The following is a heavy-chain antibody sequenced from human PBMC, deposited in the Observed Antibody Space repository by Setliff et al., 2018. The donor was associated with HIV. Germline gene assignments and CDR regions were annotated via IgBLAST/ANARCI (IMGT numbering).Heavy chain of an antibody. J-gene: IGHJ6*02. CDR2: IIPMYGVT. V-gene: IGHV1-69*05. D-gene: IGHD5-18*01. Sequence: ASVKVSCKASAYTFTSYGITWVRQAPGQGPEWMGGIIPMYGVTNYAQKFQGRVTITTDESTSTAYMELSSLRSEDTAVYYCARDRAPYTAMVNHYYYGMDVWGQGTTVTVSS. CDR3: ARDRAPYTAMVNHYYYGMDV. CDR1: AYTFTSYG.